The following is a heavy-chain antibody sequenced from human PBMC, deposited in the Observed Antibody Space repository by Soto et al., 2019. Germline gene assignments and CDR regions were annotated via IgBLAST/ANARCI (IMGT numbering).Heavy chain of an antibody. CDR2: INHSGST. J-gene: IGHJ4*02. Sequence: SETLSLTCAVYGGSFSGYYWTWIRQPPGKGLEWIGYINHSGSTNYSPSLKSRVTISVDRSKNQFSLNLSSVTAADTAVYYCARGMTTVTTYDYWGQGTLVTVSS. D-gene: IGHD4-4*01. V-gene: IGHV4-34*01. CDR1: GGSFSGYY. CDR3: ARGMTTVTTYDY.